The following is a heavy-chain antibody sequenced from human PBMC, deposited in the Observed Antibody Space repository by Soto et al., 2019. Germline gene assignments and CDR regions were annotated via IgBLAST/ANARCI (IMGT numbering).Heavy chain of an antibody. D-gene: IGHD2-21*01. CDR2: IYYSGTT. Sequence: QLHLQESGPGLVKPSETLSLTCTVSGGSITSDGYYWGWIRQPPGKGLEWLGSIYYSGTTYYNPSLKSRVTISVDPSKNQISLKLSSVSAADTAVYYCARSSSAVVDPWGQGTLVTVSS. J-gene: IGHJ5*02. CDR1: GGSITSDGYY. CDR3: ARSSSAVVDP. V-gene: IGHV4-39*01.